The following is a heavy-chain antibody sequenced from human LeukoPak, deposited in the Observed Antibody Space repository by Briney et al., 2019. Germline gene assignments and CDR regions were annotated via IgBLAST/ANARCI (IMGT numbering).Heavy chain of an antibody. D-gene: IGHD6-6*01. V-gene: IGHV4-34*01. J-gene: IGHJ4*02. CDR2: INHSGST. Sequence: SETLSLTCAVYGGSFSGYYWSWIRQSPGKGLEWIGEINHSGSTNYNLSLKSRVTISVDTSKNQFSLKLSSVTAADTAVYYCARVPKPYSSSSGAFDYWGQGTLVTVSS. CDR1: GGSFSGYY. CDR3: ARVPKPYSSSSGAFDY.